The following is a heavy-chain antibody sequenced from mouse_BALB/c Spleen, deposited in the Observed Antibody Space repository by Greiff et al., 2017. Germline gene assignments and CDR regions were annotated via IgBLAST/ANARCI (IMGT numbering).Heavy chain of an antibody. J-gene: IGHJ2*01. Sequence: EVNVVESGGGLVQPGGSRKLSCAASGFTFSSFGMHWVRQAPEKGLEWVAYISSGSSTIYYADTVKGRFTISRDNPKNTLFLQMTSLRSEDTAMYYCARSYDYLDYWGQGTTLTVSS. V-gene: IGHV5-17*02. CDR3: ARSYDYLDY. CDR2: ISSGSSTI. D-gene: IGHD2-3*01. CDR1: GFTFSSFG.